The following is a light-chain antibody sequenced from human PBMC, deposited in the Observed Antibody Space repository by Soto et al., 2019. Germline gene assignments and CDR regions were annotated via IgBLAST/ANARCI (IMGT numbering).Light chain of an antibody. CDR1: SGHNSYA. V-gene: IGLV4-69*01. CDR3: QSWSTDIRV. Sequence: QPVLTQPPSASASLGASVKLTCTLSSGHNSYAIAWHQQQPEKGPRYLMKLNSDGSHSKGDGIPDRFSGSSSAAERYLTISSLQSEDEAGYSCQSWSTDIRVFGGGTKLTVL. J-gene: IGLJ3*02. CDR2: LNSDGSH.